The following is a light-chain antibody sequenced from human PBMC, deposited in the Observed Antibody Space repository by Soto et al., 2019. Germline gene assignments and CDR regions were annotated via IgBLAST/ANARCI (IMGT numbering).Light chain of an antibody. CDR2: DAS. CDR3: QQYSTYPYT. CDR1: QSISSW. V-gene: IGKV1-5*01. J-gene: IGKJ2*01. Sequence: DIQMTQSPSTLSASVGDRVTIPCRASQSISSWLAWYQQKPGKAPKLLIYDASSLESGVPSRFSGSGSGTEFTLTVSSLQPDDFATYYCQQYSTYPYTFGRGPSWRSN.